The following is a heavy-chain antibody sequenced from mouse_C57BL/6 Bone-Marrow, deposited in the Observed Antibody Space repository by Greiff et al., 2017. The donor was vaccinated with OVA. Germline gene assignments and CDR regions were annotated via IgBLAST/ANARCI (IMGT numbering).Heavy chain of an antibody. CDR1: GYTFTSYW. V-gene: IGHV1-55*01. CDR2: IYPGSGST. Sequence: QVQLKQSGAELVKPGASVKMSCKASGYTFTSYWITWVKQRPGQGLEWIGDIYPGSGSTNYNEKFKSKATLTVDTSSSTAYMQLSSLTSEDSAVYYCARSDYYGSSYGAYWGQGTLVTVSA. J-gene: IGHJ3*01. CDR3: ARSDYYGSSYGAY. D-gene: IGHD1-1*01.